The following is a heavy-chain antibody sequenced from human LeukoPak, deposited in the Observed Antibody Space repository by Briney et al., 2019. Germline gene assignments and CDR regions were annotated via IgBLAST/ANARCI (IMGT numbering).Heavy chain of an antibody. J-gene: IGHJ4*02. D-gene: IGHD3-22*01. Sequence: GGSLILASPLFAITPSNYGTSWVRPGPGTGMEWEAATGGRGGRTNYADSLKGRFTISRDNPKNTLYLQMNSLRAEDRAVYFCAKRGVVIRVILVGFHKEAYYFDSWGQGDLVIVSS. V-gene: IGHV3-23*01. CDR1: AITPSNYG. CDR2: TGGRGGRT. CDR3: AKRGVVIRVILVGFHKEAYYFDS.